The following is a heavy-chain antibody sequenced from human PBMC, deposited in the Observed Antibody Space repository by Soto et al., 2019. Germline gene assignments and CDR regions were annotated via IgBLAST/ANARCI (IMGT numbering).Heavy chain of an antibody. CDR1: GVSITDYY. Sequence: QVQLQQSGPGLVKPSETLSLTCTVSGVSITDYYYTWIRQSAGKGLEWIGRVYTSGHTNFNPSLKSRVTMSVDRSKKQISLNLNSMTAADTAVYYCATTRGWGFFDNWGQGTLVTVSS. D-gene: IGHD3-16*01. J-gene: IGHJ4*02. CDR2: VYTSGHT. CDR3: ATTRGWGFFDN. V-gene: IGHV4-4*07.